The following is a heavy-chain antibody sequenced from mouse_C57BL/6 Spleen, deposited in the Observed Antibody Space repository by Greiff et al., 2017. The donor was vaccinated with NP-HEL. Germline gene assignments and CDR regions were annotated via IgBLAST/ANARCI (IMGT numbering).Heavy chain of an antibody. CDR3: ARDRDLNWYFDV. Sequence: EVQRVESEGGLVQPGSSMKLSCTASGFTFSDYYMAWVRQVPEKGLEWVANINYDGSSTYYLDSLKSRFIISRDNAKNILYLQMSSLKSEDTATYYCARDRDLNWYFDVWGTGTTVTVSS. V-gene: IGHV5-16*01. D-gene: IGHD3-1*01. CDR1: GFTFSDYY. J-gene: IGHJ1*03. CDR2: INYDGSST.